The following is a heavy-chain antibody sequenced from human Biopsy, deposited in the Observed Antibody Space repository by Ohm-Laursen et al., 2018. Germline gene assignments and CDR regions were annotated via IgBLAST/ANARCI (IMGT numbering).Heavy chain of an antibody. D-gene: IGHD3-9*01. CDR1: GYTFTTYG. J-gene: IGHJ1*01. CDR2: NIPILGTG. V-gene: IGHV1-69*06. CDR3: ATKLTGYFHH. Sequence: AASVKVSCKVSGYTFTTYGISWVRQAPGQGLEWLGGNIPILGTGNYAQKFQDRVTVAADTSTSTATMELRSLRSDDTAVYYCATKLTGYFHHWGQGTLVIVSS.